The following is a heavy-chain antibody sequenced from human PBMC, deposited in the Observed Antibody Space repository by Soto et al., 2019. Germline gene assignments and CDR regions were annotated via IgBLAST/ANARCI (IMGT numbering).Heavy chain of an antibody. J-gene: IGHJ4*02. Sequence: ASVKVSCKASGYTLTSYDVNWVRQAPGQGLEWMGWMRPSGGYIGYAQNFQGRVTMTRDISLNTAYMELNSLTSEDTAVYYCASGINAGVEYWGQGNLVTVS. CDR3: ASGINAGVEY. CDR1: GYTLTSYD. V-gene: IGHV1-8*01. D-gene: IGHD1-26*01. CDR2: MRPSGGYI.